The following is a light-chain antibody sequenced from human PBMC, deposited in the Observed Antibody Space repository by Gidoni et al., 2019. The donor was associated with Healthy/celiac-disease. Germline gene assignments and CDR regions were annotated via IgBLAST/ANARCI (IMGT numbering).Light chain of an antibody. J-gene: IGKJ5*01. CDR1: QSISSY. CDR3: QQSYSTPIT. Sequence: DIQMTQSPSSLSASVGDRVTSTCRASQSISSYLNWYQQKPGKAPKLLLDAASSLKSGVPSRCSGSGSGTDFTLTIRRLQQEDFATYYWQQSYSTPITFGQGTRLEIK. CDR2: AAS. V-gene: IGKV1-39*01.